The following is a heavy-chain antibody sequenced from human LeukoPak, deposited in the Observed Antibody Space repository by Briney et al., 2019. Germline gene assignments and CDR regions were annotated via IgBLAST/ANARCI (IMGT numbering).Heavy chain of an antibody. Sequence: PSQTLSLTCTVSGGSISSSSYYWGWIRQPPGKGLEWIGSIYYSGSTNYNPSLKSRVTISVDTSKNQFSLKLTSVTAADTAVYYCARPSGGTPFKRFDYWGEGTLVTVSS. CDR2: IYYSGST. CDR3: ARPSGGTPFKRFDY. J-gene: IGHJ4*02. CDR1: GGSISSSSYY. D-gene: IGHD1-14*01. V-gene: IGHV4-39*07.